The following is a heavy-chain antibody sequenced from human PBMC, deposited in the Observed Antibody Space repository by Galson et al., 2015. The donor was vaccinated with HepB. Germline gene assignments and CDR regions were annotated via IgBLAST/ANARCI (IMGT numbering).Heavy chain of an antibody. J-gene: IGHJ4*02. Sequence: SETLSLTCTVPGGALSSYLWTWIRQPPGKGLEWVGYIDSRGSTDYNPSLKSRVSISVDTSKKQFSLRLSSVTAADTAVYYCARERVGGDFDHWGQGTPVTVSS. D-gene: IGHD2-2*01. V-gene: IGHV4-59*12. CDR2: IDSRGST. CDR1: GGALSSYL. CDR3: ARERVGGDFDH.